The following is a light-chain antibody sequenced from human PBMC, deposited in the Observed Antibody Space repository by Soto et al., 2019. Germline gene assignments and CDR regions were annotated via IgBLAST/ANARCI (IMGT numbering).Light chain of an antibody. V-gene: IGLV2-14*01. CDR1: SSDVGGYNY. CDR2: EVS. J-gene: IGLJ2*01. CDR3: SSYRSSSTRVV. Sequence: QSALTQPASVSGSPGQSITISCTGTSSDVGGYNYVSWYQQHPGKAPKLMIYEVSNRPSGVSNRFSASKSGNTASLTISGLQAEDEADYFCSSYRSSSTRVVFGAGTKLTVL.